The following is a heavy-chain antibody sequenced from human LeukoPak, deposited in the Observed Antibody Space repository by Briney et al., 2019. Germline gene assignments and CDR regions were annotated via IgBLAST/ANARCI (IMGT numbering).Heavy chain of an antibody. V-gene: IGHV3-30*18. Sequence: GRSLRLSCAASGFTFSSYGMHWVRQAPGKGLEWVAGISYDGSNKYYADSVKGRFTISRDNSKNTLYLQMNSLRAEDTAVYYCAKSGTYYDILTGYYSLFPVDYWGQGTLVTVSS. CDR2: ISYDGSNK. D-gene: IGHD3-9*01. J-gene: IGHJ4*02. CDR1: GFTFSSYG. CDR3: AKSGTYYDILTGYYSLFPVDY.